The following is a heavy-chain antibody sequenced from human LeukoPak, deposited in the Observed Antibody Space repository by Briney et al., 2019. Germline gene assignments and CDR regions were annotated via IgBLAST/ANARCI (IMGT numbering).Heavy chain of an antibody. V-gene: IGHV3-15*01. CDR1: GFTFSNAW. Sequence: PGGSLRLSCAGSGFTFSNAWMNWVRQAPGKGLEWVGRIKSKYDGGTTEYAAPVKGRFTISRDDSKNMVYLQMNSLRTEDAAVYYCATGGRYLDHWGKGTPVTVSS. CDR3: ATGGRYLDH. J-gene: IGHJ4*02. CDR2: IKSKYDGGTT. D-gene: IGHD1-26*01.